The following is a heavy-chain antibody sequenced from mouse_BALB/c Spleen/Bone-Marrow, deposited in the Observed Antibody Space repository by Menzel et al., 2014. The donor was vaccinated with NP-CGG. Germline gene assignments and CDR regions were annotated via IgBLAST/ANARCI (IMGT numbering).Heavy chain of an antibody. V-gene: IGHV4-1*02. CDR2: INPESSTV. Sequence: EVKVVESGGGLVQPGGSLKLSCTASGFDFXRYWMSWVRQAPGKGLQWIGEINPESSTVNYTPSLKDKFIISIDNAKNALYLQVSKVRSEDTALYYCTRLTYYGLSDYWGQGTTLTVSS. D-gene: IGHD1-2*01. CDR3: TRLTYYGLSDY. J-gene: IGHJ2*01. CDR1: GFDFXRYW.